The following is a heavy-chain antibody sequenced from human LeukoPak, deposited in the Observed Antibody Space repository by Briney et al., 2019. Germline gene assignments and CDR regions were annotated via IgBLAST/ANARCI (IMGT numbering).Heavy chain of an antibody. V-gene: IGHV3-74*01. CDR3: ARDLAYCGGDCYSPLDYYYYYMDV. Sequence: PGGSLRLSCAASGFTFSSYWMHWVRQAPGKGXVXXXRXXXDGSSTSYADSVKGRFTISRDNAKNTLYLQMNSLRAEDTAVYYCARDLAYCGGDCYSPLDYYYYYMDVWGKGTTVTVSS. D-gene: IGHD2-21*02. CDR1: GFTFSSYW. CDR2: XXXDGSST. J-gene: IGHJ6*03.